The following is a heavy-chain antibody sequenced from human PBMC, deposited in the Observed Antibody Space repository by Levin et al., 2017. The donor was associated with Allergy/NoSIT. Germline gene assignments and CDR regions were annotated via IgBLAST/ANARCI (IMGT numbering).Heavy chain of an antibody. CDR2: INHSGST. CDR1: GGSFSGYY. V-gene: IGHV4-34*01. CDR3: ARAFYYYGSGSYLAGYYYYYYMDV. D-gene: IGHD3-10*01. J-gene: IGHJ6*03. Sequence: SPTLSLTCAVYGGSFSGYYWSWIRQPPGKGLEWIGEINHSGSTNYNPSLKSRVTISVDTSKNQFSLKLSSVTAADTAVYYCARAFYYYGSGSYLAGYYYYYYMDVWGKGTTVTVSS.